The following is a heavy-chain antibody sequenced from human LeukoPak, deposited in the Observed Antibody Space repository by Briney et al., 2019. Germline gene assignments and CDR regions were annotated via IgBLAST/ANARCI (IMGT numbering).Heavy chain of an antibody. Sequence: GGSLRLSCAASGFTFSSYAMHWVRQAPGKGLEWVAVISYDGSNKYYADSVKGRFTISRDNPKNTLYLQMNSLRAEDTAVYYCARSGDYGSGEDYYYYYGMDVWGQGTTVTVSS. CDR3: ARSGDYGSGEDYYYYYGMDV. CDR1: GFTFSSYA. D-gene: IGHD3-10*01. CDR2: ISYDGSNK. V-gene: IGHV3-30*04. J-gene: IGHJ6*02.